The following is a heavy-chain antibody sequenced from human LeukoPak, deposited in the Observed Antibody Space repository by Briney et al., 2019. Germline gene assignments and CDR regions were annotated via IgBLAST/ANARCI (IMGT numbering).Heavy chain of an antibody. J-gene: IGHJ4*02. Sequence: SETLSLTCTVSGGSISTYYWTWIRQPPGKGLEWVGYVYSSGSTKYNPSLRSRVTISLDTSKNQFSLRLISVTAADTAVYYCARTRIAAADYFDYWGQGTLVTVSS. CDR2: VYSSGST. CDR3: ARTRIAAADYFDY. CDR1: GGSISTYY. V-gene: IGHV4-59*01. D-gene: IGHD6-13*01.